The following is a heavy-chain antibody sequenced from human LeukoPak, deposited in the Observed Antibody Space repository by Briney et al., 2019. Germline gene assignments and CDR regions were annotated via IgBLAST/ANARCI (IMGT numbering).Heavy chain of an antibody. CDR2: INHSGST. D-gene: IGHD5-18*01. CDR3: ARGAWIQLWFVY. CDR1: GGSCSGYY. V-gene: IGHV4-34*01. J-gene: IGHJ4*02. Sequence: SETLSLTCAVYGGSCSGYYWSWIRQPPGKGLEWIGEINHSGSTNYNPSLKSRVTISVDTSKNQFSLKLSSVTAADTAVYYCARGAWIQLWFVYWGQGTLVTVSS.